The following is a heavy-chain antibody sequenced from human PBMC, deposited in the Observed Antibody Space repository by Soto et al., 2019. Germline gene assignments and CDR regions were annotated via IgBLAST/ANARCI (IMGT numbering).Heavy chain of an antibody. J-gene: IGHJ6*02. CDR3: ARDRKSRHYYYGMDV. CDR2: IYYSGST. CDR1: GGSISSGGYY. Sequence: TLSLTCTVSGGSISSGGYYWSWIRQHPGKGLEWIGYIYYSGSTYYNPSLKSRVTISVDTSKNQFSLKLSSVTAADTAVYYCARDRKSRHYYYGMDVWGQGTTVTVSS. V-gene: IGHV4-31*03.